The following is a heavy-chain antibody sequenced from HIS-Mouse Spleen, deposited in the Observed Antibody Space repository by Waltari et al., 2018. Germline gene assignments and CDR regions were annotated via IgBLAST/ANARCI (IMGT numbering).Heavy chain of an antibody. CDR3: AREIPYSSSWYDWYFDL. J-gene: IGHJ2*01. CDR2: IYYSGST. Sequence: QLQLQESGPGLVKHSATLSLTCTVSGGPTSSSSYSWCWIRQPPGKGLEWIGSIYYSGSTYYNPSLKSRVTISVDTSKNQFSLKLSSVTAADTAVYYCAREIPYSSSWYDWYFDLWGRGTLVTVSS. V-gene: IGHV4-39*07. D-gene: IGHD6-13*01. CDR1: GGPTSSSSYS.